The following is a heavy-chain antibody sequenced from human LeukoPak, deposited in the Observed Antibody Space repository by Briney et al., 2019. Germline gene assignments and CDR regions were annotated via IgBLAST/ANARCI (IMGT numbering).Heavy chain of an antibody. J-gene: IGHJ4*02. CDR1: GYTFTGYY. Sequence: GASVKVSCKASGYTFTGYYMHWVRQAPGQGLEWMGWINPNSGGTNYAQKFQDRVIMTRDTSISTAYMELSRLRSDDTAVYYCARDVLYCGGDCYFDHWGQGTLVTVSS. V-gene: IGHV1-2*02. D-gene: IGHD2-21*02. CDR2: INPNSGGT. CDR3: ARDVLYCGGDCYFDH.